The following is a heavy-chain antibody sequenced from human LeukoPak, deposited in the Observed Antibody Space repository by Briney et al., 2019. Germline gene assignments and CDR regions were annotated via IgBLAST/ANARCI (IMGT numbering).Heavy chain of an antibody. Sequence: PSETLSLTCAVYGGSFSGYYWSWIRQPPGKGLEWIGEINNSGSTNYNPSLTSRVTISVDTSKNQFSLKLSSVTAADTAVYYCARVAAWYYNYWGQGTLVTVSS. CDR3: ARVAAWYYNY. CDR2: INNSGST. D-gene: IGHD6-25*01. J-gene: IGHJ4*02. CDR1: GGSFSGYY. V-gene: IGHV4-34*01.